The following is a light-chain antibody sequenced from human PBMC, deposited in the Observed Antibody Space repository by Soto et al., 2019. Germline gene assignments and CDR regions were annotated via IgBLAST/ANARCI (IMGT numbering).Light chain of an antibody. V-gene: IGKV3-11*01. CDR1: QSISSY. CDR2: DAS. J-gene: IGKJ1*01. CDR3: QQRSDRPPWT. Sequence: EIVLTQSPATLSLSPGERATLSCRASQSISSYLAWYQQKPGQAPRLLIYDASNGATGIPARFSGSGSGTDFTLTISSLEPEDFAVYYCQQRSDRPPWTFGQGTKVEIK.